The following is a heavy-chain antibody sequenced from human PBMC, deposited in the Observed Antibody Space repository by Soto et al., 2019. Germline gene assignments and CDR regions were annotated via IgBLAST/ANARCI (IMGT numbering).Heavy chain of an antibody. V-gene: IGHV4-61*01. D-gene: IGHD3-10*01. CDR1: GEALGSGQSY. J-gene: IGHJ6*02. CDR2: TFVTGAT. CDR3: ARGRADSAGSSFGRRMDV. Sequence: QVQLQESGPGLVKSSETLSLICFVSGEALGSGQSYWNWIRQAPGKGLEWIGQTFVTGATKYSASLRRRVTMSVDTTKSQISLTLTSVTAADSAKYFCARGRADSAGSSFGRRMDVWGQGTTVTVSS.